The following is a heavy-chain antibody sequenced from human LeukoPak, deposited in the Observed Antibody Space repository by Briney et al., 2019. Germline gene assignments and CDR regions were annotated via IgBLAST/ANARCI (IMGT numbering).Heavy chain of an antibody. D-gene: IGHD2-2*01. J-gene: IGHJ4*02. CDR2: IRYDGSNK. CDR1: GFTFSSYG. V-gene: IGHV3-30*02. Sequence: PGGSLRLSCAASGFTFSSYGMHWVRQAPGKGLEWVAFIRYDGSNKYYADSVKGRFTISRGNSKNTLYLQMNSLRAEDTAVYYCARDIVVPAAPLGYWGQGTLVTVSS. CDR3: ARDIVVPAAPLGY.